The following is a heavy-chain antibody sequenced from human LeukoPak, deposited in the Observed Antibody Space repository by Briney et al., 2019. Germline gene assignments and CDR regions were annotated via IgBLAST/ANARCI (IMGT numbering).Heavy chain of an antibody. CDR2: IYPGDSDT. J-gene: IGHJ4*02. CDR1: GYSFTSYW. D-gene: IGHD6-13*01. CDR3: ARLNSSWYFDY. V-gene: IGHV5-51*01. Sequence: GESLKISCKGSGYSFTSYWIGWVRQMPGKGLEWMGIIYPGDSDTRYSPSLQAQVPISAHKPISPAYLQWISLKPSHTAMLSCARLNSSWYFDYWGQGTLVTVSS.